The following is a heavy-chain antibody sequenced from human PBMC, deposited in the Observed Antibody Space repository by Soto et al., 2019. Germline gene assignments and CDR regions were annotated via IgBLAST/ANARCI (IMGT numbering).Heavy chain of an antibody. CDR1: GFTFSSYS. CDR3: ARLGRVGVVVAARPDWFDP. V-gene: IGHV3-48*01. J-gene: IGHJ5*02. Sequence: GGSLRLSCAASGFTFSSYSMNWVRQAPGKGLEWVSYISSSSSTIYYADSVKGRFTISRDNAKNSLYLQMNSLRAEDTAVYYCARLGRVGVVVAARPDWFDPWGQGTLVTVSS. CDR2: ISSSSSTI. D-gene: IGHD2-15*01.